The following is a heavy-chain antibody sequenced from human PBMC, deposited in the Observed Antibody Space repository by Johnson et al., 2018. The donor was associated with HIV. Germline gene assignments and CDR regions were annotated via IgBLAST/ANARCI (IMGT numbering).Heavy chain of an antibody. CDR2: INWNGGST. D-gene: IGHD1-26*01. Sequence: EVQLVESGGGLVQPGGSLRLSCAASGFIFDDYGMSWVRQAPGKGLEWVSGINWNGGSTGYADSVKGRFNISRDNAKNSLFLQMNSLRAEDTALYYCARRGWERWTTQNAFDIWGQGTMVTVSS. J-gene: IGHJ3*02. V-gene: IGHV3-20*04. CDR3: ARRGWERWTTQNAFDI. CDR1: GFIFDDYG.